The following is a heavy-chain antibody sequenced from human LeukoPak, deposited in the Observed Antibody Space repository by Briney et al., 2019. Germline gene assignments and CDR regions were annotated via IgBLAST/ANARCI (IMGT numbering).Heavy chain of an antibody. J-gene: IGHJ3*02. Sequence: GGSLRLSCAASGFTFSDYYLSWIRQAPGKGLEWVSYTSSSASTINYADSARGRFTISRDNAKNSLYLQMNSLRAEDTAVYYCARDIWFGDLKPHEAFDIWGQGTMVTVSS. CDR3: ARDIWFGDLKPHEAFDI. D-gene: IGHD3-10*01. V-gene: IGHV3-11*04. CDR1: GFTFSDYY. CDR2: TSSSASTI.